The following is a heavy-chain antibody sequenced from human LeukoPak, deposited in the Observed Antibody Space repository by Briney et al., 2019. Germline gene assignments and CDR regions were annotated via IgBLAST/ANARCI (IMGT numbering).Heavy chain of an antibody. CDR2: INPNSGGT. CDR3: ASGRWLQFDY. J-gene: IGHJ4*02. V-gene: IGHV1-2*02. D-gene: IGHD5-24*01. CDR1: GYTFTGYY. Sequence: ASVNVSCQASGYTFTGYYMHWVRQPPGQGREWMGWINPNSGGTNYAQKFQGRVTMTRDTYISTAYMELRRLRSDDTAVYYCASGRWLQFDYWGQGTLVTVSS.